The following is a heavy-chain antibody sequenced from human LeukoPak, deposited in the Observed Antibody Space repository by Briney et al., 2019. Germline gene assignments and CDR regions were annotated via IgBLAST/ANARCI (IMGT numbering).Heavy chain of an antibody. CDR2: KYSGGNT. CDR1: GFTVSSNY. D-gene: IGHD6-19*01. V-gene: IGHV3-53*01. CDR3: AKVASDSSGWYHFDY. Sequence: GGSLRLSCAASGFTVSSNYMGWVRQAPGKGLEWVSIKYSGGNTNHADSVKGRFTISRDNSRNTLYLQMNSLRAEDTAVYYCAKVASDSSGWYHFDYWGQGTLVTVSS. J-gene: IGHJ4*02.